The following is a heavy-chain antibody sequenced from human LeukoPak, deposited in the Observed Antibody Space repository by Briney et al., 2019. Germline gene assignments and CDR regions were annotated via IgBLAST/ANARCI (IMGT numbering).Heavy chain of an antibody. CDR1: GYTFTGYA. V-gene: IGHV1-3*01. J-gene: IGHJ4*02. CDR2: INAGNGNT. CDR3: ARWYYGSGSYRYYFVY. Sequence: ASVKVSCKASGYTFTGYAMHWVRQAPGQSLEWMGWINAGNGNTKYSQKFQGRVTITRDTSASTAYMELSSLRSEDTAVYYCARWYYGSGSYRYYFVYWGQGTLVTVSS. D-gene: IGHD3-10*01.